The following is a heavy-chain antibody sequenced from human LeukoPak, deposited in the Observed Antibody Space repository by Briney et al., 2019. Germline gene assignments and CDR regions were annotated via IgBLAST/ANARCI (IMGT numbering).Heavy chain of an antibody. CDR3: ARDRWLVQEWDY. CDR2: ISSSSSYI. Sequence: GGSLRLSCAASGFTFSSYSMNRVRQAPGKGLEWVSSISSSSSYIYYADSVKGRFTISRDNAKNSLYLQMNSLRAEDTAVYYCARDRWLVQEWDYWGQGTLVTVSS. CDR1: GFTFSSYS. D-gene: IGHD6-19*01. V-gene: IGHV3-21*01. J-gene: IGHJ4*02.